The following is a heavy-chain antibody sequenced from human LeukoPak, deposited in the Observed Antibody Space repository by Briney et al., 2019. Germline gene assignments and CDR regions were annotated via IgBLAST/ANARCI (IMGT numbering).Heavy chain of an antibody. J-gene: IGHJ5*02. D-gene: IGHD6-13*01. CDR3: AKDIFPGIAAAGTP. V-gene: IGHV3-23*01. Sequence: GGSLRLSCAASGFIFSSYAMSWVRQAPGKGLEWVSAISGSGGSTYYADSVKGRFTISRDNSKNTLYLQMNSLRADDTAVYYCAKDIFPGIAAAGTPWGQGTLVTVSS. CDR1: GFIFSSYA. CDR2: ISGSGGST.